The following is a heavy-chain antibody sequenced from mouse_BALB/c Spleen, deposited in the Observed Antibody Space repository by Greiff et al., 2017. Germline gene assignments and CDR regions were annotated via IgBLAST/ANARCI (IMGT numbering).Heavy chain of an antibody. J-gene: IGHJ3*01. CDR3: ATYYDYDDGFAY. CDR2: IWAGGST. V-gene: IGHV2-9*02. Sequence: VQVVESGPGLVAPSQSLSITCTVSGFSLTSYGVHWVRQPPGKGLEWLGVIWAGGSTNYNSALMSRLSISKDNSKSQVFLKMNSLQTDDTAMYYCATYYDYDDGFAYWGQGTLVTVSA. D-gene: IGHD2-4*01. CDR1: GFSLTSYG.